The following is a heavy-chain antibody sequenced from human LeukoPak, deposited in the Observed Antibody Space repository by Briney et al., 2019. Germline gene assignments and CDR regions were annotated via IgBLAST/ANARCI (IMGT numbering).Heavy chain of an antibody. V-gene: IGHV3-23*01. D-gene: IGHD3-10*01. CDR3: AKGYYYGSGSYYPFDV. Sequence: PGGSLRLSCAASGFTFSSYAMSWVRQAPGKGLEWVSAISGSGGSTYHADSVKGRFTISRDNSKNTLYLQMNSLRAEDTAVYYCAKGYYYGSGSYYPFDVWGQGTTVTVSS. CDR1: GFTFSSYA. J-gene: IGHJ6*02. CDR2: ISGSGGST.